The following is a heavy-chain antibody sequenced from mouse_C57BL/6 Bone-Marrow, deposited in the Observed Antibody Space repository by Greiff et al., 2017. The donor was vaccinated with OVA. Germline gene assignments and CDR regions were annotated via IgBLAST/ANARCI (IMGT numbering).Heavy chain of an antibody. J-gene: IGHJ2*01. CDR2: INPNNGGT. CDR3: ARWRYYYGTLDY. V-gene: IGHV1-26*01. CDR1: GYTFTDYY. D-gene: IGHD1-1*01. Sequence: VQLQQSGPELVKPGASVKISCKASGYTFTDYYMNWVKQSHGKSLAWIGDINPNNGGTSYNQKFKGKATLTVDKSSSTAYMELRSLTSEDSAVYYCARWRYYYGTLDYWGQGTTLTVSS.